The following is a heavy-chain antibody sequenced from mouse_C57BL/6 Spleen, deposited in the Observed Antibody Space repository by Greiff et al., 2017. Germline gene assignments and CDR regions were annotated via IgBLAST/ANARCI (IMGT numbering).Heavy chain of an antibody. CDR2: INPYNGGT. V-gene: IGHV1-19*01. CDR1: GYTFTDYY. D-gene: IGHD2-2*01. CDR3: ARWGGYDEGGYFDY. J-gene: IGHJ2*01. Sequence: VQLQQSGPVLVKPGASVKMSCKASGYTFTDYYMNWVKQSHGKSLEWIGVINPYNGGTSYNQKFKGKATLTVDKSSSTAYMELNSLTSEDSAVYYCARWGGYDEGGYFDYWGQGTTLTVSS.